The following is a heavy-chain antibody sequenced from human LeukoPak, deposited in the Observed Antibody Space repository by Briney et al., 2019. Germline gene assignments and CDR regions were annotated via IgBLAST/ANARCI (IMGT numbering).Heavy chain of an antibody. V-gene: IGHV3-9*01. D-gene: IGHD6-6*01. CDR2: ISWNSGSI. CDR3: AKDGALSIAARPSYFDY. CDR1: GFTFDDYA. Sequence: GESLRLSCAASGFTFDDYAMHWVRQAPGKGLEWVSGISWNSGSIGYADSVKGRFTISRDNAKNSLYLQMNSLRAEDTALYYCAKDGALSIAARPSYFDYWGQGTLVTVSS. J-gene: IGHJ4*02.